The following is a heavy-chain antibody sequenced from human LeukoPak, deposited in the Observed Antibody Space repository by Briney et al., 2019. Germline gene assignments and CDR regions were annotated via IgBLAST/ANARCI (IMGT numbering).Heavy chain of an antibody. D-gene: IGHD6-19*01. Sequence: SETLSLTCAVYGGSFSGYYWSWIRQPPGKGLEWIGEINHSGSTNFNPSLKSRVTISVDTSKNQFSLKLSSVTAADTAVYYCARFGSGWHYFDYWGQGTLVTVSS. CDR3: ARFGSGWHYFDY. CDR1: GGSFSGYY. CDR2: INHSGST. J-gene: IGHJ4*02. V-gene: IGHV4-34*01.